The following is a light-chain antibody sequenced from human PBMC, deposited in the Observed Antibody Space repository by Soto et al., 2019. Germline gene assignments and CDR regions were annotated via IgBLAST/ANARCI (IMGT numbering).Light chain of an antibody. J-gene: IGKJ3*01. V-gene: IGKV3-11*01. CDR2: DAS. CDR1: QSVSSY. Sequence: EIVLTQSPATLSLSPGERATLSCRASQSVSSYLAWYQQKPGQAPRLLIYDASNRATGIPARFSGSGSGTDFTLTLSRPEPEVFAVSCCQQRSNWPRFTSVSGTKVDSK. CDR3: QQRSNWPRFT.